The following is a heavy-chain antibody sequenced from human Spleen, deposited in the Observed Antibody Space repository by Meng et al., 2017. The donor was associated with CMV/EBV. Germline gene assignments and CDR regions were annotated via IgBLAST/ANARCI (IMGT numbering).Heavy chain of an antibody. CDR1: GFTFSAYD. CDR2: ISTRSDYI. J-gene: IGHJ6*02. V-gene: IGHV3-21*04. Sequence: GGTLRLSCVASGFTFSAYDMNWVRQAPGKGLEWVSFISTRSDYIYDADSVKGRFTISRDNAKNSLYLQMNSLRAEDTAVYYCATGTRHLYYYYGMDVWGQGTTVTVSS. D-gene: IGHD6-6*01. CDR3: ATGTRHLYYYYGMDV.